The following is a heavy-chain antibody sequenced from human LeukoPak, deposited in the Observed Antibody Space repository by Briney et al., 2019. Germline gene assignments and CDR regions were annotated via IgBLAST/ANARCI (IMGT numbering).Heavy chain of an antibody. V-gene: IGHV3-74*01. J-gene: IGHJ4*02. D-gene: IGHD6-13*01. CDR1: GFTFSSYW. CDR2: INRDGSST. Sequence: GGSLRLSCAASGFTFSSYWMHWVRQAPGKGLVWVSRINRDGSSTSYADSVKGRFTISRDNAKNTLYLQMNSLRAEDTAVYYCARGDLAAAGTGFDYWGQGTLVTVSS. CDR3: ARGDLAAAGTGFDY.